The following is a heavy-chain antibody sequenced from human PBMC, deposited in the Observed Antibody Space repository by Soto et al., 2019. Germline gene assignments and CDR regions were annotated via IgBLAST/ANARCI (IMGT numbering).Heavy chain of an antibody. CDR1: GFTFSDHY. CDR2: TRNKANSYTT. Sequence: PGGSLRLSCAASGFTFSDHYMDWVRQAPGKGLEWVGRTRNKANSYTTEYAASVKGRFTISRDDSKNSLYLQMNSLKTEDTAVYYCARESVDFWSGYSVRDYYMDVWGKGTTVTVSS. D-gene: IGHD3-3*01. CDR3: ARESVDFWSGYSVRDYYMDV. V-gene: IGHV3-72*01. J-gene: IGHJ6*03.